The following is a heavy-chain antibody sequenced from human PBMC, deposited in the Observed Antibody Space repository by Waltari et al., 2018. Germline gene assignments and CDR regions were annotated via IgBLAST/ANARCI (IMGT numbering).Heavy chain of an antibody. CDR2: IYYSGST. CDR3: ARETTVYAFDI. D-gene: IGHD4-17*01. Sequence: QVQLQESGPGLVKPSETLSLTCTVSGGSISSYSWSWIRQPPGKGLEWIGYIYYSGSTNYNPSLKSRVTISVDTSKNQFSLKLSSVTAADTAVYYCARETTVYAFDIWGQGTMVTVSS. J-gene: IGHJ3*02. V-gene: IGHV4-59*01. CDR1: GGSISSYS.